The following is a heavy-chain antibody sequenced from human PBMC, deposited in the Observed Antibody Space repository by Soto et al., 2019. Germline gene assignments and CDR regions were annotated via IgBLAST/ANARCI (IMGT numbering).Heavy chain of an antibody. D-gene: IGHD2-15*01. CDR1: GGSFSGYY. V-gene: IGHV4-34*01. CDR2: INHSGST. CDR3: ARGYAFPRAAD. J-gene: IGHJ4*02. Sequence: QVQLQQWGAGLLKPSETLSLTCAVYGGSFSGYYWSWIRQPPGKGLEWIGEINHSGSTSYNPSLRSRVTISVDTSNNHFSLKLSSVTAADTAVYYCARGYAFPRAADWGQGTLVAVSS.